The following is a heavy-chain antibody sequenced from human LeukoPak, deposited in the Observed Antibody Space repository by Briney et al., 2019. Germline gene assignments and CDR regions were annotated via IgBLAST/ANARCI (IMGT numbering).Heavy chain of an antibody. CDR1: AFTCSNYW. D-gene: IGHD2-21*02. J-gene: IGHJ4*02. CDR3: AREIYCGGDCYYYFDY. CDR2: IKQDGSEK. V-gene: IGHV3-7*01. Sequence: GGSLRLSGAASAFTCSNYWMSWVRQAPGKGLEWVANIKQDGSEKYYVDSVKGRFTISRDNAKNSLYLQMHSLRAEDTAVYYCAREIYCGGDCYYYFDYWGQGNLSPSPQ.